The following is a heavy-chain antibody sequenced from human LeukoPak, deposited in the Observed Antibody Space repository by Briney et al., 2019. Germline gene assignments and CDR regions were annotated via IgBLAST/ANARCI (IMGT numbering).Heavy chain of an antibody. CDR1: GGSFSGYY. Sequence: PSETLSLTRAVYGGSFSGYYWSWIRQPPGKGLEWIGEINHSGSTNYNPSLKSRVTISVDTSKNQFSLKLSSVTAADTAVYYCARVAVVNDAFDIWGQGTMVTVSS. J-gene: IGHJ3*02. V-gene: IGHV4-34*01. CDR3: ARVAVVNDAFDI. CDR2: INHSGST.